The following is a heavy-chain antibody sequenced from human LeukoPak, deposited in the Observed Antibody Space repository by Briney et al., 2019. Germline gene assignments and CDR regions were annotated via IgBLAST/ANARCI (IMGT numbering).Heavy chain of an antibody. CDR2: ISSSGSTI. CDR3: AKFFEHSGSRAFDY. V-gene: IGHV3-11*01. J-gene: IGHJ4*02. D-gene: IGHD1-26*01. Sequence: PGGSLRLSCAASGFTFSDYYMSWIRQAPGKGLEWVSYISSSGSTIYYADSVKGRFTISRDNAKNSLYLQMNSLRAEDTAAYYCAKFFEHSGSRAFDYWGQGTLVTVSS. CDR1: GFTFSDYY.